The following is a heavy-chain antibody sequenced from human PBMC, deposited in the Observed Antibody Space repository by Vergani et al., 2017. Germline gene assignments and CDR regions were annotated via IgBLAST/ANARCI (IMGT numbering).Heavy chain of an antibody. D-gene: IGHD3-22*01. CDR2: IYYSGST. CDR3: ARHAYYDSSGYYYDPAEYFQH. J-gene: IGHJ1*01. V-gene: IGHV4-39*01. Sequence: QLQLQESGPGLVKPSETLSLTCTVSGGSISSSSYYWGWIRQPPGKGLEWIGSIYYSGSTYYNPSLKSRVTISVDTSKNQFPLKLSSVTAADTAVYYCARHAYYDSSGYYYDPAEYFQHWGQGTLVTVSS. CDR1: GGSISSSSYY.